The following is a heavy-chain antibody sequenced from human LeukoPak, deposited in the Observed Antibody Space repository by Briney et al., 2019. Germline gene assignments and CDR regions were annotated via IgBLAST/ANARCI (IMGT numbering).Heavy chain of an antibody. V-gene: IGHV1-18*01. J-gene: IGHJ4*02. Sequence: ASVKVSCKASGGTFSSYAISWVRQAPGQGLEWMGWISAYNGNTNYAQKLQGRVTMTTDTSTSTAYMELRSLRSDDTAVYYCARVVVYSYGDYFDYWGQGTLVTVSS. CDR3: ARVVVYSYGDYFDY. CDR1: GGTFSSYA. CDR2: ISAYNGNT. D-gene: IGHD5-18*01.